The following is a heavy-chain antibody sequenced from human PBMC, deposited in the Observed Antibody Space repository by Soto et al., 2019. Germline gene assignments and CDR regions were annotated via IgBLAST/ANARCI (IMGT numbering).Heavy chain of an antibody. V-gene: IGHV2-5*02. CDR1: GFSLSTSGVG. CDR2: IYWDDDK. CDR3: ARMGRYYDILTGYSWTIDY. J-gene: IGHJ4*02. D-gene: IGHD3-9*01. Sequence: QITLKESGPTLVKPTQTLTLTCTFSGFSLSTSGVGVGWIRQPPGKALEWLALIYWDDDKRYSPSLKSRLTITKDTPXXXVXXTMTNMDPVDTATYYCARMGRYYDILTGYSWTIDYWGQGTLVTVSS.